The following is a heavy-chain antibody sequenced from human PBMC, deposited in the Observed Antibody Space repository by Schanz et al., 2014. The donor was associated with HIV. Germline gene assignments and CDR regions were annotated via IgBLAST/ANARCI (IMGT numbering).Heavy chain of an antibody. CDR3: ARGVRRDCRTPDCNTGWFDP. CDR1: GGSFSGYY. J-gene: IGHJ5*02. D-gene: IGHD2-15*01. CDR2: INHSGST. Sequence: QVRLPQWGAGLLKPSETLSLTCAVYGGSFSGYYWSWIRQPPGKGLEWIGEINHSGSTNYSPSLKIRVTISVDASKRQFSLNLASVTAADTAVYYCARGVRRDCRTPDCNTGWFDPWGQGTLVTVSS. V-gene: IGHV4-34*01.